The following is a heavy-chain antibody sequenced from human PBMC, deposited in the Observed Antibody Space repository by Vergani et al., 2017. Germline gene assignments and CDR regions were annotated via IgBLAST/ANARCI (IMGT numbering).Heavy chain of an antibody. CDR2: ISSSSSYI. D-gene: IGHD3-10*01. CDR3: ARDQPLLWFGEGSGFFDY. V-gene: IGHV3-21*01. CDR1: GFTFSSYS. J-gene: IGHJ4*02. Sequence: EVQLVESGGGLVKPGGSLRLSCAASGFTFSSYSMNSVRPAPGKGLGWVSSISSSSSYIYYADSVKGRFTISRDNAKNSLYLQMNSLRAEDTAVYYCARDQPLLWFGEGSGFFDYWGQGTLVTVSS.